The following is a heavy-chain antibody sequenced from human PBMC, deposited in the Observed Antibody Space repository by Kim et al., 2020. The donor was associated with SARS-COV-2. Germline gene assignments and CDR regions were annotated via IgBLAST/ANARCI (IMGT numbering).Heavy chain of an antibody. CDR3: AKDLLVFGEMATTGDY. Sequence: GGSLRLSCASSGFTFSSYGMHWVRQAPGKGLEWVAVISYDGSNKYYADSVKGRFTISRDNSKNTLYLQMNSLRAEDTAVYYCAKDLLVFGEMATTGDYWGQGTLVTVSS. CDR2: ISYDGSNK. CDR1: GFTFSSYG. D-gene: IGHD1-1*01. V-gene: IGHV3-30*18. J-gene: IGHJ4*02.